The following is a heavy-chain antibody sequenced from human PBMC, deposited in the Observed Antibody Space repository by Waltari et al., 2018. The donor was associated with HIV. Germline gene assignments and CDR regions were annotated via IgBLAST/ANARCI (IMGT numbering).Heavy chain of an antibody. V-gene: IGHV5-51*01. CDR3: ARHVSRMDPFDY. CDR1: GYTFSNYW. J-gene: IGHJ4*02. CDR2: IYPGDSET. D-gene: IGHD2-8*01. Sequence: DVQLVQSGGEMKKPGESLKISCKGSGYTFSNYWIGWVRQMPGKGLEWMGVIYPGDSETTYSPSFQGQVTISADKSIGAAYLQWSSLRASDSAVYYCARHVSRMDPFDYWGQGTVVTVSS.